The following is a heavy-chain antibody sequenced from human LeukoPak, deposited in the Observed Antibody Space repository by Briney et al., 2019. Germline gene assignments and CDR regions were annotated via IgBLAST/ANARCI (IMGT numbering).Heavy chain of an antibody. V-gene: IGHV4-39*01. J-gene: IGHJ5*02. D-gene: IGHD3-22*01. CDR1: GGSISSSTYY. CDR2: IYYSGST. CDR3: ASQGDSSGYYRGFDP. Sequence: SETLSLTCTVSGGSISSSTYYWAWIRQPPGKGLEWIGCIYYSGSTYYNPSLKSRVTISVDTSKIQFSLKLTSVTAADTAVYYCASQGDSSGYYRGFDPWGQGTLVTVSS.